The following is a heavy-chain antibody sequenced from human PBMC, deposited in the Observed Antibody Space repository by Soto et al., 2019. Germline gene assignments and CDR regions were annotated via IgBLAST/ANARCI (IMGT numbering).Heavy chain of an antibody. CDR3: ATVKSDSGYDPGLRDYYFDY. V-gene: IGHV1-24*01. J-gene: IGHJ4*02. CDR1: GYTPTELS. CDR2: FDPEDGET. D-gene: IGHD5-12*01. Sequence: ASVKVSCKVSGYTPTELSMHWVRQAPGKGLEWMGGFDPEDGETIYAQKFQGRVTMTEDTSTDTAYMELSSLRSEDTAVYYCATVKSDSGYDPGLRDYYFDYWGQGTLVTISS.